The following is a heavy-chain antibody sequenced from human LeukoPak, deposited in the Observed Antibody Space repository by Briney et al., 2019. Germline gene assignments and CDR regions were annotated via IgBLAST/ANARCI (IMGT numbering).Heavy chain of an antibody. D-gene: IGHD4-23*01. J-gene: IGHJ6*03. CDR2: IYTSGST. CDR3: ARHEKTYGGNSADYYYYMDV. V-gene: IGHV4-4*09. CDR1: GGSISSYY. Sequence: SETLSLTCTVSGGSISSYYWSWIRQPPGKGLEWIGYIYTSGSTNYNPSLKSRVTISVDTSKNQFSLKLSSVTAADTAVYYYARHEKTYGGNSADYYYYMDVWGKGTTVTVSS.